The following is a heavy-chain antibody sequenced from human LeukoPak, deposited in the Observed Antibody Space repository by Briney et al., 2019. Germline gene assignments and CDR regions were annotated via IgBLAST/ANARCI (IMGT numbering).Heavy chain of an antibody. CDR3: ARRGGTMVRGAPGRLDHNWFDP. CDR2: INHSGST. D-gene: IGHD3-10*01. V-gene: IGHV4-39*07. Sequence: SETLSLTCTVSGGSISSGSYYWSWIRQPPGKGLEWIGEINHSGSTNYNPSLKSRVTISVDTSKNQFSLKLSSVTAADTAVYYCARRGGTMVRGAPGRLDHNWFDPWGQGTLVTVSS. J-gene: IGHJ5*02. CDR1: GGSISSGSYY.